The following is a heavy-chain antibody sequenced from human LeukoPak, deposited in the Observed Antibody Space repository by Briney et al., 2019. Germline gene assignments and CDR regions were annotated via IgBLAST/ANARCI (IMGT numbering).Heavy chain of an antibody. Sequence: SETLSLTXTVSGGSISSYYWSWIRQPPGKGLEWIGYIYYSGSTNYNPSLKSRVTIPVDTSKNQFSLKLSSVTAADTAVYYCARVYYDSSGYQPRDAFDIWGQGTMVTVSS. CDR1: GGSISSYY. V-gene: IGHV4-59*01. J-gene: IGHJ3*02. CDR3: ARVYYDSSGYQPRDAFDI. D-gene: IGHD3-22*01. CDR2: IYYSGST.